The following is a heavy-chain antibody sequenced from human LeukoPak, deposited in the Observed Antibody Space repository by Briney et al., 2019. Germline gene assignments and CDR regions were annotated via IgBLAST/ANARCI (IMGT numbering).Heavy chain of an antibody. CDR1: GGSIISTIYY. CDR2: ISYSGSS. D-gene: IGHD6-13*01. CDR3: ARNLIPEQLVVNF. Sequence: SETLSLTCTVSGGSIISTIYYWGWIRQSPGKGLDWIGSISYSGSSFCKPSLKSRVTIAVDTSKNQFSLNLRSVTPEDTAVYYCARNLIPEQLVVNFWGQGTLVTVSS. J-gene: IGHJ4*02. V-gene: IGHV4-39*07.